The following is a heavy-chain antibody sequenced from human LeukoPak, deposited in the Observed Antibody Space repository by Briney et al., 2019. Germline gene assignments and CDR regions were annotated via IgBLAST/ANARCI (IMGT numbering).Heavy chain of an antibody. J-gene: IGHJ4*02. CDR1: GYIFTGSY. V-gene: IGHV1-2*02. CDR2: INPNSGDT. D-gene: IGHD3-22*01. Sequence: ASVKVSCKASGYIFTGSYIHWLRQAPGQGLEWMGWINPNSGDTNYAQKFQGRVTMTRDTSISTAYMELSRLRSDDTAVYYCAKERFYYDSSGYDLAWGPGTLVTVSS. CDR3: AKERFYYDSSGYDLA.